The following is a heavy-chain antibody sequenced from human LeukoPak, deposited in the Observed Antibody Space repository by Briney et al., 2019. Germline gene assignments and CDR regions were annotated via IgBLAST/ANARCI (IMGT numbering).Heavy chain of an antibody. CDR1: GFTFGDYA. D-gene: IGHD6-19*01. J-gene: IGHJ4*02. Sequence: SLRLSCTASGFTFGDYAMSWFRQARGKWLEWVGFIRSKAYGGTTEYAASVKGRFTISRDDSKSIAYLQMNSLKTEDTAVYYCTGGSSPGIAVAVDNYWGQGTLVTVSS. CDR3: TGGSSPGIAVAVDNY. V-gene: IGHV3-49*03. CDR2: IRSKAYGGTT.